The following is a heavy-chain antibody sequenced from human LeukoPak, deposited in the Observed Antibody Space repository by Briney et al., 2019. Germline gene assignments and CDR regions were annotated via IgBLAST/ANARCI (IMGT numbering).Heavy chain of an antibody. V-gene: IGHV4-34*01. CDR3: ARVSFRSGWPLDY. CDR1: GGSFSGYY. D-gene: IGHD6-19*01. Sequence: SETLSLTCAVYGGSFSGYYWSWIRQPPGKGLEWIGEINHSGSTNYNPSLKSRVTISVDTSKNQFSLKLSSVTAADTAVYYCARVSFRSGWPLDYWGQGTLVTVSS. CDR2: INHSGST. J-gene: IGHJ4*02.